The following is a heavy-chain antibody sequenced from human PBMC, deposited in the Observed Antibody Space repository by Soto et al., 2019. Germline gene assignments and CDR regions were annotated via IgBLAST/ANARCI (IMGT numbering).Heavy chain of an antibody. J-gene: IGHJ5*02. CDR3: ARVRVYGDYFWLRWFDP. CDR2: IIPIFGTA. Sequence: QVQLVQSGAEVKKPGSSVKVSCKASGGTFSSYAISWVRQAPGQGLEWMGGIIPIFGTANYAQKFQGRVTITADESTSTAYMELSRLRSEDTAVYYCARVRVYGDYFWLRWFDPWGQGTLVTVSS. V-gene: IGHV1-69*12. CDR1: GGTFSSYA. D-gene: IGHD4-17*01.